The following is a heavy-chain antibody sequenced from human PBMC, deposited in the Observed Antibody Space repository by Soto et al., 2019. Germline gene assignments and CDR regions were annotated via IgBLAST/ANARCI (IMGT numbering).Heavy chain of an antibody. J-gene: IGHJ4*02. CDR1: GFTFSSYG. Sequence: EVQLLESGGGLVQPGGSLRLSCAASGFTFSSYGMTWVRQAPGKGLEWVSFSSATGAGKYYADSVKGRLTISRDNSKNTLYLKMTSLRADDTAVYYCAKDRRAGGNYGFYSDFWGQGALVIVSS. V-gene: IGHV3-23*01. CDR3: AKDRRAGGNYGFYSDF. CDR2: SSATGAGK. D-gene: IGHD1-7*01.